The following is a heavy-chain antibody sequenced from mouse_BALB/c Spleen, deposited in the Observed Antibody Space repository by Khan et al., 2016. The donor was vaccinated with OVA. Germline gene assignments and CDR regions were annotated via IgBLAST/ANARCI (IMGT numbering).Heavy chain of an antibody. V-gene: IGHV1-77*01. Sequence: QIQLVQSGPELVKPGASVKMSCKASGYTFTYYVITWVKQRTGQGLEWIGEIYPGSDNAYYNERFKGKATLTADKSSNTTHMQLSSLTSEDSAVTVCARGDGYYVYFDYWGQGTTLTVSS. CDR3: ARGDGYYVYFDY. CDR2: IYPGSDNA. J-gene: IGHJ2*01. D-gene: IGHD2-3*01. CDR1: GYTFTYYV.